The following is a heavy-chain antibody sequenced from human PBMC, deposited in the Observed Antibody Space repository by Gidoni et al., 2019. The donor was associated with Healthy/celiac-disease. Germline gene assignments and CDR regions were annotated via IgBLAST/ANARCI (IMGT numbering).Heavy chain of an antibody. D-gene: IGHD3-22*01. CDR2: ISGSGGST. CDR1: GFTFSSYA. V-gene: IGHV3-23*04. CDR3: ASGHYYDSSGYPY. J-gene: IGHJ4*02. Sequence: EVQLVESGGGLVQPGGSLRLSCSASGFTFSSYARSWVRQAPGKGLEWVSAISGSGGSTYYADSVKGRFTISRDNSKNTLYLQMNSLRAEDTAVYYCASGHYYDSSGYPYWGQGTLVTVSS.